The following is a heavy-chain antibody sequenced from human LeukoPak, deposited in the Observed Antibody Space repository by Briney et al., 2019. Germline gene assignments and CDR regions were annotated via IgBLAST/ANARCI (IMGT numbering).Heavy chain of an antibody. CDR1: GGTFSSYA. Sequence: VASVKVSCKASGGTFSSYAISWVRQAPGQGLEWMGRIIPILGIANYAQKFQGRVTITADKSTSTAYMELSSLRSEDTAVYYCARANPAVGYYYYGMDVWGQGTTVTVSS. J-gene: IGHJ6*02. D-gene: IGHD4-23*01. V-gene: IGHV1-69*04. CDR3: ARANPAVGYYYYGMDV. CDR2: IIPILGIA.